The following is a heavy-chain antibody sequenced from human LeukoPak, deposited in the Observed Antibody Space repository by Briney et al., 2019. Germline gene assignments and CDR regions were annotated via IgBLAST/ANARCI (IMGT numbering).Heavy chain of an antibody. V-gene: IGHV3-48*03. CDR3: ARGLASFDP. D-gene: IGHD3-9*01. CDR2: ISSSGSTI. J-gene: IGHJ5*02. Sequence: GWALRLSFAASGFTFSSYEMNWVRQAPGKGLEWVAYISSSGSTIYYADSVKGRFTISRDNAKNSLYLQMNSLRAEDTAVYYCARGLASFDPWGQGTLVTVSS. CDR1: GFTFSSYE.